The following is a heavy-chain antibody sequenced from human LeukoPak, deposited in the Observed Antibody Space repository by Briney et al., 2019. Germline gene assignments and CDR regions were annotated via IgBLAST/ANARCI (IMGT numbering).Heavy chain of an antibody. Sequence: SETLSLTCAVYGGSFSGYYWSWIRQPPGKGREWIGEINHSGSTNYSPSLKSRVTISVDTSKNQFSLKLSSVTAADTAVYYCARRYDYVRGSYRPYFDYWGQGTLVTVSS. CDR1: GGSFSGYY. J-gene: IGHJ4*02. CDR2: INHSGST. V-gene: IGHV4-34*01. D-gene: IGHD3-16*02. CDR3: ARRYDYVRGSYRPYFDY.